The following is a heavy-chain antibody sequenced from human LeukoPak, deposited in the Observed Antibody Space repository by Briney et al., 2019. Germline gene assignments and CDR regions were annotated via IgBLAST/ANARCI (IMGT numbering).Heavy chain of an antibody. CDR3: TRVGYIDEGIDY. D-gene: IGHD5-24*01. V-gene: IGHV3-7*04. Sequence: GGSLRLSCAASGITVSSNYMTWVRQAPGKGLGWVANVKQDGSKKSYVDTVKGRFTISRDNAKDSLYLQMNSLRAEDTAIYYCTRVGYIDEGIDYWGQGTLVTVSS. CDR2: VKQDGSKK. J-gene: IGHJ4*02. CDR1: GITVSSNY.